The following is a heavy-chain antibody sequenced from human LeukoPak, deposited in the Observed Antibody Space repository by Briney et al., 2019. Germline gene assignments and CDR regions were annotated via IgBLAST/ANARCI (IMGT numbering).Heavy chain of an antibody. CDR1: GFTFSSYS. V-gene: IGHV3-21*01. Sequence: GGSLRLSCAASGFTFSSYSMNWVRQAPGKGLEWVSSISSSSSYIYYADPVKGRFTISRDNAKNSLYLQMNSLRAEDTAVCYCAREGSSWPMDFDYWGQGTLVTVSS. J-gene: IGHJ4*02. CDR2: ISSSSSYI. D-gene: IGHD6-13*01. CDR3: AREGSSWPMDFDY.